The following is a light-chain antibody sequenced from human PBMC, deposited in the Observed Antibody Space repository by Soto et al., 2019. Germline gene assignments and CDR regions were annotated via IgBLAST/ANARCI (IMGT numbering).Light chain of an antibody. J-gene: IGLJ3*02. CDR1: SSNIGAGYD. V-gene: IGLV1-40*01. CDR3: QSYDRSLSGWV. CDR2: GNS. Sequence: QSVLTQPPSVSGAPGQRVTISCTGSSSNIGAGYDVHWYQQLPGTAPKLLIYGNSNRPSGVPDRFSGSKSGTSASLAITGLQAEDEAAYYCQSYDRSLSGWVFGGGTKLTVL.